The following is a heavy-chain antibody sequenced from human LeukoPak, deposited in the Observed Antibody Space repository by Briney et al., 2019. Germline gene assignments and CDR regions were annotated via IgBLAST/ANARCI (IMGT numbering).Heavy chain of an antibody. V-gene: IGHV1-2*02. CDR1: GYTFTVYY. Sequence: ASVKVSCKASGYTFTVYYMHWVRQAPGPGLEWMGWINPNSGGTNYAQKFQGRVTMTRDTSISTAYMELSRLRSDDTAVYYCARDLGYSSSWPYNWFDPWGQGTLVTVSS. J-gene: IGHJ5*02. CDR3: ARDLGYSSSWPYNWFDP. CDR2: INPNSGGT. D-gene: IGHD6-13*01.